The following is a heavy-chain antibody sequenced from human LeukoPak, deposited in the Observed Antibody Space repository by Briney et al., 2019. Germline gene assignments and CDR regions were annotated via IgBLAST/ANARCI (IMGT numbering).Heavy chain of an antibody. CDR3: ARDTYDILTGSNWFDP. D-gene: IGHD3-9*01. CDR1: GYTFTSYG. V-gene: IGHV1-18*01. CDR2: ISAYNGNT. Sequence: GASVKVSCKASGYTFTSYGISWVRQAPGQGLEWMGWISAYNGNTNYAQKLQGRVTMTTDTSTSTAYMELRSLRSDDTAVYYCARDTYDILTGSNWFDPWGQGTLVTVSS. J-gene: IGHJ5*02.